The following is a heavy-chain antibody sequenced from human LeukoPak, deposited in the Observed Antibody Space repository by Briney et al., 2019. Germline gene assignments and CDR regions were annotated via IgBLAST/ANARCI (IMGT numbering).Heavy chain of an antibody. J-gene: IGHJ4*02. D-gene: IGHD3-22*01. CDR2: INPSGGST. Sequence: ASVKVSCKASGYTFTSYYMHWVRQAPGQGLEWMGIINPSGGSTSYAQKFQGRVTMTRDTSTSTVYMELSSLRSEDTAVYYCAGSYYYDSSGSLIPGYWGQGTLVTVSS. CDR1: GYTFTSYY. CDR3: AGSYYYDSSGSLIPGY. V-gene: IGHV1-46*01.